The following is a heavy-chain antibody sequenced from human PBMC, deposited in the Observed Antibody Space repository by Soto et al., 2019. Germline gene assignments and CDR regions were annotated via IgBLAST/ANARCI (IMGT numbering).Heavy chain of an antibody. CDR2: INHSGST. V-gene: IGHV4-34*01. J-gene: IGHJ4*02. CDR3: GREWVVVVVAAITARYYFDY. CDR1: GLNFIGYY. D-gene: IGHD2-15*01. Sequence: TSQTLSLTSTVYGLNFIGYYWSWIRQPQEKGLEWIGEINHSGSTNYNPSLKRRVTISVDTSKNQFSLKLSSVTAADTAVYYCGREWVVVVVAAITARYYFDYWGQGTLVTGPS.